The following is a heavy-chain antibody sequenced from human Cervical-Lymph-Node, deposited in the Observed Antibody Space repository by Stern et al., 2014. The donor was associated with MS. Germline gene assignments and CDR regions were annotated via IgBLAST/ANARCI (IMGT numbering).Heavy chain of an antibody. CDR1: GFTFSDYY. J-gene: IGHJ6*02. V-gene: IGHV3-11*01. Sequence: VQLVESGGGLVKPGGSLRLSCAASGFTFSDYYMSWIRQAPGKGLEWVSYISSSGSTIYYADSVKGRLPISRDNAKNSLYLQMNSLRAEDTAVYYCAGSSSWRLDYYYYYGMDVWGQGTTVTVSS. CDR2: ISSSGSTI. CDR3: AGSSSWRLDYYYYYGMDV. D-gene: IGHD6-13*01.